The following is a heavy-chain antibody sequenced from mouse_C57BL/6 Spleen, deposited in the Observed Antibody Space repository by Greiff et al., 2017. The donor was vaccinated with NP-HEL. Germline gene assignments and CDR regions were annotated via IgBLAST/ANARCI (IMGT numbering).Heavy chain of an antibody. CDR1: GYTFTDYY. D-gene: IGHD4-1*01. V-gene: IGHV1-76*01. CDR2: IYPGSGNT. CDR3: ARELTGTDY. Sequence: VKLMESGAELVRPGASVKLSCKASGYTFTDYYINWVKQRPGQGLEWIARIYPGSGNTYYNEKFKGKATLTAEKSSSTAYMQLSSLTSEDSAVYFCARELTGTDYWGQGTTLTVSS. J-gene: IGHJ2*01.